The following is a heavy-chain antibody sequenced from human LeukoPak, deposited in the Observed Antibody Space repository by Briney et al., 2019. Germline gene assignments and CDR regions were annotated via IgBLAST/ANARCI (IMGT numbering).Heavy chain of an antibody. CDR2: IKSKTDGGTT. D-gene: IGHD5-24*01. CDR1: GFTFIDAW. Sequence: GGSLRLSCGASGFTFIDAWMSWVRQAPGKGLEWVGRIKSKTDGGTTDYVAPVKGRFTISRDDSKNTLYLQMNSLKTEDTAVYYCTKGMATMAPWGQGSLVTVSP. J-gene: IGHJ4*02. V-gene: IGHV3-15*01. CDR3: TKGMATMAP.